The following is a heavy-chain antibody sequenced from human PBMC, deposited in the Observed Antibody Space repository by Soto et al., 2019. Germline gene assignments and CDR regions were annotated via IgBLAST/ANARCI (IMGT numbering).Heavy chain of an antibody. CDR1: GFTFSSYA. Sequence: GGSLRLSCAASGFTFSSYAISWVRQAPGKGLEWVSAISGSGGSTYYADSVKGRFTISRDNSKNTLYLQMNSLRAEDTAVYYCAKGPSSPRVRVYGDYVFDYWGQGTLVTVSS. CDR3: AKGPSSPRVRVYGDYVFDY. V-gene: IGHV3-23*01. CDR2: ISGSGGST. J-gene: IGHJ4*02. D-gene: IGHD4-17*01.